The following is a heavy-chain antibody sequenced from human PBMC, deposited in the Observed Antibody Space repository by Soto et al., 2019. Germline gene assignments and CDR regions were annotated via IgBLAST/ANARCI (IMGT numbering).Heavy chain of an antibody. CDR1: SGSISSSNW. D-gene: IGHD6-19*01. CDR3: ASSSGERVMPDY. J-gene: IGHJ4*02. CDR2: IYHSGST. V-gene: IGHV4-4*02. Sequence: SETLSLTCAVSSGSISSSNWWSWVRQPPGKGLEWIGEIYHSGSTNYNPSLKSRVTISVDKSKNQFSLKLSSVTAADTAVYYCASSSGERVMPDYWGQGTLVTVSS.